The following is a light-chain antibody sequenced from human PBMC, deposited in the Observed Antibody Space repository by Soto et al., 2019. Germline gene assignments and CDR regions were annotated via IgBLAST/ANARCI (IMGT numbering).Light chain of an antibody. V-gene: IGKV1-5*03. CDR3: QQYNDSFPYT. J-gene: IGKJ2*01. CDR2: EAS. CDR1: QSISSW. Sequence: DIQMTQSPSTLSASVGDRVTITCRASQSISSWLAWYQRKPGTAPKLLIYEASTLESGVPSRFSGSRSGTEFTLTVSSLQPDDFATYYCQQYNDSFPYTFGQGTKLEIK.